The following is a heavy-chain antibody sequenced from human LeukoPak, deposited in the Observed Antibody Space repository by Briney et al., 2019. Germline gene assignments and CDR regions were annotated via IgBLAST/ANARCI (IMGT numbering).Heavy chain of an antibody. Sequence: SETLSLTCAVYGGSFSGYYWSWIRQPPGKGLEWIGEINHSGSTNYNPSLKSRVTISVDTSKNQFSLKLSSVTAADTAVYYCAREQQLVPFDYWGQGTLVIVSS. D-gene: IGHD6-13*01. CDR2: INHSGST. J-gene: IGHJ4*02. V-gene: IGHV4-34*01. CDR1: GGSFSGYY. CDR3: AREQQLVPFDY.